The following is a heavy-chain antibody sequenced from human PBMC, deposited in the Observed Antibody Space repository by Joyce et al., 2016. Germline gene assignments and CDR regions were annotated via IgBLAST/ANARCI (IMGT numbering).Heavy chain of an antibody. V-gene: IGHV3-23*01. CDR3: AKHSSSSYYSGMDV. CDR2: TGASGGTT. J-gene: IGHJ6*02. Sequence: EVQVLESGGGVKETGGTLRLSCAASGFTFSSYAMSWVRQAPGKGLEWISGTGASGGTTYYADSGEGRFTISRDNSKNTLYLQMNSLRAEDTAVYYCAKHSSSSYYSGMDVWGQGTTVTVSS. CDR1: GFTFSSYA. D-gene: IGHD6-6*01.